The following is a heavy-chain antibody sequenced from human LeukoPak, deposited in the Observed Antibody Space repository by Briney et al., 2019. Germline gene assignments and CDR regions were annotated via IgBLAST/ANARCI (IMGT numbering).Heavy chain of an antibody. CDR2: IKQDGSDK. J-gene: IGHJ4*02. CDR1: GFTFSSYW. Sequence: GGSLRLSRAASGFTFSSYWMTWVRQGPGKGLEWVANIKQDGSDKYCVDSVKGRFTISRDNAKNSLYLQMNGLRTEDTAIYYCAREVGSGYIDYWGQGTLVTVSS. CDR3: AREVGSGYIDY. D-gene: IGHD6-19*01. V-gene: IGHV3-7*05.